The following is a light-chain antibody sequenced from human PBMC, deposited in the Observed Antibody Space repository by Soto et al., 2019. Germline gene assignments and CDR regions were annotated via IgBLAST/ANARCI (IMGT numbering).Light chain of an antibody. V-gene: IGKV1-5*01. CDR3: QQYYSFPPT. Sequence: DIQMTQSPSTLSASVGDRVTIPCRASQSISSWLAWYQQKPGKAPKLLIYDASSLESGVPSRFSGSGSGTDFTLTISCLQSEDFATYYCQQYYSFPPTFGQGTRLEI. J-gene: IGKJ5*01. CDR1: QSISSW. CDR2: DAS.